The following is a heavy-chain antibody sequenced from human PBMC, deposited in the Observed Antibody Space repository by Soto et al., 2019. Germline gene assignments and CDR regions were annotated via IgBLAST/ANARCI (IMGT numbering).Heavy chain of an antibody. CDR2: IYYSGST. V-gene: IGHV4-30-4*01. CDR1: GGSISSGDYY. Sequence: QVQLQESGPGLVKPSQTLSLTCTVSGGSISSGDYYWSWIRQPPGKGLEWIGYIYYSGSTYYNPSLKSRVTISVDTSKNQFSLKLSSVTAADTAVYYCARGWEGDFWSGYYETDGMDVWGQGTTVTVSS. D-gene: IGHD3-3*01. J-gene: IGHJ6*02. CDR3: ARGWEGDFWSGYYETDGMDV.